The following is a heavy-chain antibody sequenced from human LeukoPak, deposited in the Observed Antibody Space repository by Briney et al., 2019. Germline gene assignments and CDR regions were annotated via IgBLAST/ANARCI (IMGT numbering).Heavy chain of an antibody. D-gene: IGHD5-24*01. CDR3: ARLAEVATNPFDY. J-gene: IGHJ4*02. CDR1: GGSISSSSYY. CDR2: IYYSGST. V-gene: IGHV4-39*01. Sequence: SETLSLTCTVSGGSISSSSYYWGWIRQPPGKGLEWIGSIYYSGSTYYNPSLKSRVTISVDTSKNQFSLKLSSVTAADTAVYYCARLAEVATNPFDYWGQGTLVTVSS.